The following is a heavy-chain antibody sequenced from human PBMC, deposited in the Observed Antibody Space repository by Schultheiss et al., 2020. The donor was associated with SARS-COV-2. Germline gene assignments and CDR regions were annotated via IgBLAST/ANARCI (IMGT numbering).Heavy chain of an antibody. V-gene: IGHV3-7*01. CDR3: ARDIAARPHYYYYGMDV. Sequence: GGSLRLSCAASGFTFSSYWMSWVRQAPGKGLEWVANIKQDGSEKYYVDSVKGRFTISRDNAKNSLYLQMNSLRAEDTAVYYCARDIAARPHYYYYGMDVWGQGTTVTVSS. D-gene: IGHD6-6*01. CDR1: GFTFSSYW. J-gene: IGHJ6*02. CDR2: IKQDGSEK.